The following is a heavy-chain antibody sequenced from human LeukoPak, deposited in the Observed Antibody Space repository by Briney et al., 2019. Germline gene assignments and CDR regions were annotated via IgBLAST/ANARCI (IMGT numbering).Heavy chain of an antibody. CDR1: GGSISGFY. CDR2: VYYSGNT. Sequence: PSETLSLTCTVSGGSISGFYWNWIRQPPGKGLEWIGYVYYSGNTNYNPSLKSRVTISLDTSKNQFSLKLRSATAADTAVYYCARDTRDAFDIWGQGTMVTVSS. J-gene: IGHJ3*02. V-gene: IGHV4-59*01. CDR3: ARDTRDAFDI.